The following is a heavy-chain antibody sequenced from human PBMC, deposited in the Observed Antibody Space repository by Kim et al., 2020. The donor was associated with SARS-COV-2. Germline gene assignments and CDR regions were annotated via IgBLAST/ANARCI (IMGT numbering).Heavy chain of an antibody. CDR2: TSGSGSTI. J-gene: IGHJ5*02. Sequence: GGSLRLSCAASGFTFSDYYMSWIRQAPGKGLEWISSTSGSGSTIYYADSVKGRFTISRDNAENSLYLQINSLRAEDTAVYYCTRPFSSSWFDWFDPWGQGTLVTVSS. CDR1: GFTFSDYY. V-gene: IGHV3-11*01. CDR3: TRPFSSSWFDWFDP. D-gene: IGHD6-13*01.